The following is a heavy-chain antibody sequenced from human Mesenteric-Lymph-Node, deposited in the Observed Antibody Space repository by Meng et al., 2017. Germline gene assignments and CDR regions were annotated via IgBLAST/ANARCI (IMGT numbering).Heavy chain of an antibody. V-gene: IGHV4-39*01. CDR3: ARVAFCGGDCYFLAP. CDR1: GGSSGNSNYY. J-gene: IGHJ5*02. D-gene: IGHD2-21*02. CDR2: LYYSGIT. Sequence: ESGPGLVKPCETLSLPVTALGGSSGNSNYYWAWVRQPPGKGLEWIGTLYYSGITYSNPSLKSRVTISLDTSKNQFSLKLTSVTATDTAVYYCARVAFCGGDCYFLAPWGQGTLVTVSS.